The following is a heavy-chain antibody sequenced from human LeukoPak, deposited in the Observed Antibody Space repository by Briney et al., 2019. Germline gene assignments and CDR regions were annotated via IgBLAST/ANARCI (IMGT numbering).Heavy chain of an antibody. D-gene: IGHD2-21*01. CDR2: ISAYTGKI. V-gene: IGHV1-18*01. CDR3: ARDAPLLNWFDP. J-gene: IGHJ5*02. CDR1: GYAFISYG. Sequence: ASVKVSCKASGYAFISYGISWVRQAPGQGLEWMGWISAYTGKIIYAPKLQGRVTMTADTSTNTAYMELRSLRSDDTAIYYCARDAPLLNWFDPWGQGTLVTVSS.